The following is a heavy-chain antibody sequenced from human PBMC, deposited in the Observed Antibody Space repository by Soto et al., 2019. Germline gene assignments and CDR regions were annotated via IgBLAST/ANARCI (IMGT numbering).Heavy chain of an antibody. CDR2: INAGNGNT. CDR1: GYTFTSYA. Sequence: VASVKVSCKASGYTFTSYAMHWVRQAPGQRLEWMGWINAGNGNTKYSQKFQGRVTITRDTSASTAYMELSSLRSEDTAVYYCASPSGYSSGWYDYYYYGMDVWGQGTTVTVSS. D-gene: IGHD6-19*01. V-gene: IGHV1-3*01. J-gene: IGHJ6*02. CDR3: ASPSGYSSGWYDYYYYGMDV.